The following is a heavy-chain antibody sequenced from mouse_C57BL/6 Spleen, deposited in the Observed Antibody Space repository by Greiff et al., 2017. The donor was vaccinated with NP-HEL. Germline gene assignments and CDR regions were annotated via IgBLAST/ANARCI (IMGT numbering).Heavy chain of an antibody. V-gene: IGHV1-19*01. CDR3: ARKTTDWYFDV. Sequence: VQLQQSGPVLVKPGASVKMSCKASGYTFTDYYMNWVKQSHGKSLEWIGVINPYNGGTSYNQKFKGKATLTVDKSSSTAYMELKSLTSGDSAVYYCARKTTDWYFDVWGTRTTVTVSS. CDR2: INPYNGGT. J-gene: IGHJ1*03. D-gene: IGHD1-1*01. CDR1: GYTFTDYY.